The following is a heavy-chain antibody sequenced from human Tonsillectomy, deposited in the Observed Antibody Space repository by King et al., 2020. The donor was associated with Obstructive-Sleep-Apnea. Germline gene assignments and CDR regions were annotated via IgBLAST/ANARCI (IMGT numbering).Heavy chain of an antibody. CDR1: GFTFSSYA. V-gene: IGHV3-30-3*01. CDR3: AGDATTVTPYYYYGMDV. D-gene: IGHD4-17*01. J-gene: IGHJ6*02. Sequence: VQLVESGGGVVQPGRSLRLSCAASGFTFSSYAMHWVRQAPGKGLEWVAVISYDGSNKYYADSVKGRFTTSRDNSKNTLYLQMNSLRAEDTAVYYCAGDATTVTPYYYYGMDVWGQGTTVTVSS. CDR2: ISYDGSNK.